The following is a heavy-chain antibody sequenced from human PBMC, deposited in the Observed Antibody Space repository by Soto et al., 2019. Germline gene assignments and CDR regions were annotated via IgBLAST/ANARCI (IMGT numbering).Heavy chain of an antibody. CDR3: ARASSGESHTSGWYRYINRWLVFDI. CDR2: MSFSGNT. V-gene: IGHV4-59*01. Sequence: SETLSLTCTVSGGSISTYYWSWIRQPPGKGLEWIGYMSFSGNTNYNPSLKSRVTISLDTSKNQFSLRLSSVTAADTAVYYCARASSGESHTSGWYRYINRWLVFDIWGQGTMVT. D-gene: IGHD6-19*01. J-gene: IGHJ3*02. CDR1: GGSISTYY.